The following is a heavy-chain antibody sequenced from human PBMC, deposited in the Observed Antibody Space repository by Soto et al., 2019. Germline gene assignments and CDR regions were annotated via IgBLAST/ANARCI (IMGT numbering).Heavy chain of an antibody. D-gene: IGHD5-12*01. CDR1: GGSITSYH. Sequence: SETLSLTCIVSGGSITSYHWSWIRQFPGKGLEWIAYTSYSGSTNYNPSLKSRVTISVDTSKNQFSLKLSSVTAADTAVYYCAREETYSGPDPWGQGTLVTVSS. V-gene: IGHV4-59*12. CDR2: TSYSGST. J-gene: IGHJ5*02. CDR3: AREETYSGPDP.